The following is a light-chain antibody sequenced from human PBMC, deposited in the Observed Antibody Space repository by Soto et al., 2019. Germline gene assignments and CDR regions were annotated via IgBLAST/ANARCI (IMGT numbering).Light chain of an antibody. V-gene: IGKV3-20*01. CDR1: QSVSNNY. CDR3: QQYSSLWT. Sequence: EIVLTQSPGTLSLSPGERATLSCRTSQSVSNNYLAWYQQKPGQAPRLLIYGASSRATGIPDRFSGSGSGTDFTLSISRLEPEDFAVYYCQQYSSLWTFGQGTRW. CDR2: GAS. J-gene: IGKJ1*01.